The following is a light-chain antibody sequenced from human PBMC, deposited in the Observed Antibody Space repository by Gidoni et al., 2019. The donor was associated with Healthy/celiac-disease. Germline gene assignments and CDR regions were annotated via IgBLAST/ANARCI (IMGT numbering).Light chain of an antibody. CDR1: QDISNY. CDR2: DAS. Sequence: DIQMTQSPSSLSASVGDRVTITCQASQDISNYLNWYQKKPGKAPKLLIYDASNLETGVPSRFSGSVSGTDFTFSISSLQPEDIATYYCQQYDNLSMYTFGQGTKLEIK. J-gene: IGKJ2*01. V-gene: IGKV1-33*01. CDR3: QQYDNLSMYT.